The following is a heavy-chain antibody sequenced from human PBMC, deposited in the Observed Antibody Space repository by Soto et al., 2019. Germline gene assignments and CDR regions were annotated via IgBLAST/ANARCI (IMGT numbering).Heavy chain of an antibody. Sequence: QVQLQESGPGLVKPSETLSLTCTVSGGSISSYYWSWIRQPPGKGLEWIGYIYYSGSTNYNPSLNCRVTLSGHTSKNQFSLKLSSVTAADTAVYYCARGDYGDYRLDYWGQGTLVTVSS. CDR3: ARGDYGDYRLDY. J-gene: IGHJ4*02. CDR1: GGSISSYY. D-gene: IGHD4-17*01. CDR2: IYYSGST. V-gene: IGHV4-59*01.